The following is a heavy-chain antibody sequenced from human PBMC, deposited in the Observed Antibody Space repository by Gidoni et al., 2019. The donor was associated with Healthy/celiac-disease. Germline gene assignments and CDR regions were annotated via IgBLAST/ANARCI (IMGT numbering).Heavy chain of an antibody. V-gene: IGHV3-23*01. Sequence: EVQLLESGGGLVQPGGSLRLSCAASGFPFSSYAMSWVRQAPGKGLEWVSAISGSGGSTYYADSVKGRFTISRDNSKNTLYLQMNSLRAEDTAVYYCAKDVPEYSSSGGLVDYWGQGTLVTVSS. J-gene: IGHJ4*02. CDR1: GFPFSSYA. CDR3: AKDVPEYSSSGGLVDY. CDR2: ISGSGGST. D-gene: IGHD5-18*01.